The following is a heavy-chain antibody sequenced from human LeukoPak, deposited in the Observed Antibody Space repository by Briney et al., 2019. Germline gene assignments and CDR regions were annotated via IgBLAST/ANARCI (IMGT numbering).Heavy chain of an antibody. V-gene: IGHV3-33*01. Sequence: GGSLRLSCAASGFTFSSYGMHWVRQAPGKGLEWVAVIWYDGSNKYYADSVKGRFTIPRDNSKNTLYLQMNSLRAEDTAVYYCASDWGMAPGDYWGQGTLVTVSS. CDR1: GFTFSSYG. J-gene: IGHJ4*02. D-gene: IGHD2-8*01. CDR2: IWYDGSNK. CDR3: ASDWGMAPGDY.